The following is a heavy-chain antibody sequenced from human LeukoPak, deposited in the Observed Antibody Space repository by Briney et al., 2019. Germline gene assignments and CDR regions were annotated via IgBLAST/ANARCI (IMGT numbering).Heavy chain of an antibody. CDR3: ARDGDYDSSGYSPYWYFDL. J-gene: IGHJ2*01. Sequence: VASVKVSCKASGYTFTNYAMHWVRQAPGQRLEWMGWINAGNGNTKYSQKFQGRVTITRDTSASTVYMELSSLRSEDTAVYYCARDGDYDSSGYSPYWYFDLWGRGTLVTVSS. CDR2: INAGNGNT. CDR1: GYTFTNYA. D-gene: IGHD3-22*01. V-gene: IGHV1-3*01.